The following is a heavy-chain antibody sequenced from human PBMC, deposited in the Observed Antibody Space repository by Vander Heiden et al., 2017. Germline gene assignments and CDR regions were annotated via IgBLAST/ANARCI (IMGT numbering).Heavy chain of an antibody. CDR2: ISGSGGST. V-gene: IGHV3-23*01. J-gene: IGHJ4*02. Sequence: DVQLLESGGGLVQPGGSLLLACSAPGFTFSSYAMNWVRQAPGKGLEWVSTISGSGGSTYYADSVKGRFTISRDNSKNTLYLQMNSLRAEDTAVYYCARDRRTLEYRGQGTLVTVSS. CDR3: ARDRRTLEY. CDR1: GFTFSSYA.